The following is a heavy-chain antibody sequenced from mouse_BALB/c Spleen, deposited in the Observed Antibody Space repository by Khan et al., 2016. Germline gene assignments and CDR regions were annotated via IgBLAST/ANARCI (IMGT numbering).Heavy chain of an antibody. J-gene: IGHJ3*01. Sequence: EVQLQESGPSLVKPSQTLSLTCSVTGDSITSDYAWNWIRQFPGNKLEWMGYISYSGSTSYNPSLKSRISITRDTSKNQFFLQLNSVTTEDTATYYCARGRYRYPFAYWGQGTLVTVSA. CDR2: ISYSGST. V-gene: IGHV3-2*02. CDR1: GDSITSDYA. D-gene: IGHD2-14*01. CDR3: ARGRYRYPFAY.